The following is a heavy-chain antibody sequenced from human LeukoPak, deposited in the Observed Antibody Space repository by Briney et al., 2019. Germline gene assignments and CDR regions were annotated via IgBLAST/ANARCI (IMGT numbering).Heavy chain of an antibody. CDR1: GGSFSGYY. J-gene: IGHJ4*02. CDR3: ASFRIHYYDSSGYYGY. CDR2: INHSGST. Sequence: RPSETLSLTCAVYGGSFSGYYWSWIRQPPGKGLEWIGEINHSGSTNYNPSLKSRVTISVDTSKNQFSLKLSSVTAADTAVYYCASFRIHYYDSSGYYGYWGQGTLVTVSS. V-gene: IGHV4-34*01. D-gene: IGHD3-22*01.